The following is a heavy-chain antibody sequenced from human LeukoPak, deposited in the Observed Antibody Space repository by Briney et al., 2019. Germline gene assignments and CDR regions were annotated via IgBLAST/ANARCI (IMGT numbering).Heavy chain of an antibody. D-gene: IGHD2-15*01. V-gene: IGHV3-23*01. Sequence: PGGPLRLSCAASGFALSNHPMYWVRQAPGKGLEWVSSLSDTGDSTHYADSVKGRFTISRDSARSALYLQMNSLRAEDTAVYYCAKGDCSSGSCYFDYWGQGSQVTVSS. CDR2: LSDTGDST. CDR3: AKGDCSSGSCYFDY. J-gene: IGHJ4*02. CDR1: GFALSNHP.